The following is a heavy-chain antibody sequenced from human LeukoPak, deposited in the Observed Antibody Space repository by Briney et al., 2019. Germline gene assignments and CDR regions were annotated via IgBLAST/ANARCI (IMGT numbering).Heavy chain of an antibody. D-gene: IGHD3-3*01. CDR1: GFTFSSYS. CDR2: ISSSSSDI. V-gene: IGHV3-21*01. CDR3: GRERLHYDFWRGYSFDY. Sequence: PGGSLRLSCAASGFTFSSYSMNWVRQAPGKGLEWVSSISSSSSDIYYADSVKGRFTISKDNATNTLYLQMSSLRAEDTAVYYCGRERLHYDFWRGYSFDYWGQGTLVTVSS. J-gene: IGHJ4*02.